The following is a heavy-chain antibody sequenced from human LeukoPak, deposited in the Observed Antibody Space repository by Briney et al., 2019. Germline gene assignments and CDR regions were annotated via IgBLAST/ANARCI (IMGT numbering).Heavy chain of an antibody. Sequence: PSETLSLTCTVSAGSISSYYWSWIRQPPGKGLEWIGYIFYSGSTNYNPSLKSRVTISVDTSKNQFSLKLNSVTAADTAVYYCARVEYNWNDAASLDYWGQGTLVTVSS. D-gene: IGHD1-20*01. J-gene: IGHJ4*02. CDR3: ARVEYNWNDAASLDY. CDR1: AGSISSYY. V-gene: IGHV4-59*01. CDR2: IFYSGST.